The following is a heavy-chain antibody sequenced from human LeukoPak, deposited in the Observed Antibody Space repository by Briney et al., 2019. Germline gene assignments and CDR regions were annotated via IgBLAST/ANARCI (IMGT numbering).Heavy chain of an antibody. J-gene: IGHJ5*02. D-gene: IGHD2-15*01. V-gene: IGHV3-23*01. CDR1: VFTYSSYS. Sequence: GGSLRLSCAASVFTYSSYSMSWVRQAPGKGLEWVSTIRSNGGDTYYADSVKGRFTISRDNSKNTLYLEMNSLRAEDTAVYYCAKGGYTTWLDPWGQGTLVTVSS. CDR2: IRSNGGDT. CDR3: AKGGYTTWLDP.